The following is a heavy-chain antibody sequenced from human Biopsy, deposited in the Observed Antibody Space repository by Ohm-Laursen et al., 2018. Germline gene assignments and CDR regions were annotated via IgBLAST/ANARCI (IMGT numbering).Heavy chain of an antibody. CDR2: VYDSGKS. CDR3: ARVGRAAPFDS. V-gene: IGHV4-38-2*01. CDR1: GFSISSGYY. Sequence: SDTLSLTCAVSGFSISSGYYWGWIRQPPGKGLEWIGGVYDSGKSYYNPSLKSRVTISVDTSKNQFSLRLTSVTAADTAVYYCARVGRAAPFDSWGQGTLVTVSS. J-gene: IGHJ4*02. D-gene: IGHD6-13*01.